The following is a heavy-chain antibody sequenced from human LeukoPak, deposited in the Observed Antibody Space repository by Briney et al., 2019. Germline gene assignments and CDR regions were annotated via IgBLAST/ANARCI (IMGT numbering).Heavy chain of an antibody. D-gene: IGHD6-13*01. CDR2: IRYDGNNK. J-gene: IGHJ4*02. V-gene: IGHV3-30*02. Sequence: PGGSLRLSCAASGFTFSSYGMHWVRQAPGKGLEWVAFIRYDGNNKYYADSVKGRFTISRDNSKNTLYLQMNSLRAEDTAVYYCAKDRRSTAAAIDYWGQGTLVTVSS. CDR3: AKDRRSTAAAIDY. CDR1: GFTFSSYG.